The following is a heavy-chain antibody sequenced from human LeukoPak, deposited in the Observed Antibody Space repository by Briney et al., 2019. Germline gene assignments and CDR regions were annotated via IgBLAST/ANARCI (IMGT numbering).Heavy chain of an antibody. CDR3: ARVLGYSYGPYYYYYYMDV. D-gene: IGHD5-18*01. J-gene: IGHJ6*03. CDR2: IIPIFGTA. Sequence: ASVKVSCKASGGTFSSYAISWVRQAPGQGLGWMGGIIPIFGTANYAQKFQGRVAITTDESTSTAYMELSSLRSEDTAVYYCARVLGYSYGPYYYYYYMDVWGKGTTVTVSS. CDR1: GGTFSSYA. V-gene: IGHV1-69*05.